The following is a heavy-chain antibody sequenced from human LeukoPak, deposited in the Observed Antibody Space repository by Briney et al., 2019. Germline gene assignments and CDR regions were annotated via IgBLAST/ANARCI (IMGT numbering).Heavy chain of an antibody. D-gene: IGHD1-20*01. J-gene: IGHJ5*02. V-gene: IGHV4-59*01. Sequence: SETLSLTCTVSGGSISSYYWSWIRQPPGKGLEWIGYIYYSGSTSYNPSLKSRVTISVDTSKNQFSLKLSSVTAADTAVYYCARTGITGTTPSWFDPWGQGTLVTVSS. CDR2: IYYSGST. CDR1: GGSISSYY. CDR3: ARTGITGTTPSWFDP.